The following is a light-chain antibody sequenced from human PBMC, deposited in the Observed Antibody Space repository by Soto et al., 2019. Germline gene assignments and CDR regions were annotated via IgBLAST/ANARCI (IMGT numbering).Light chain of an antibody. CDR3: QQYSTSQT. Sequence: EIVLTQSPGTLSLSPGERATLSCRASQSVTSYLAWYQKKPGQAPRLLIYASSTRATGIPDRFSGGGSGTDFTLTISRLEPEDFAVYYCQQYSTSQTFGQGTKVEI. CDR2: ASS. J-gene: IGKJ1*01. V-gene: IGKV3-20*01. CDR1: QSVTSY.